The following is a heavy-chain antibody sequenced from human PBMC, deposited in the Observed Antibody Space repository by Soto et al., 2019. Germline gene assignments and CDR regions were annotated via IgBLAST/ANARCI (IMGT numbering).Heavy chain of an antibody. CDR3: ATKHMRLITAFASFDY. CDR2: VDPEDGET. Sequence: ASVKVSCKVSGYTLTELSMHWVRQAPGKGLEWMGGVDPEDGETIYAQKFQGRVTMTEDTSTDTAYMELSSLRSEDTAVYYCATKHMRLITAFASFDYWGQVTLFTV. J-gene: IGHJ4*02. V-gene: IGHV1-24*01. D-gene: IGHD3-3*01. CDR1: GYTLTELS.